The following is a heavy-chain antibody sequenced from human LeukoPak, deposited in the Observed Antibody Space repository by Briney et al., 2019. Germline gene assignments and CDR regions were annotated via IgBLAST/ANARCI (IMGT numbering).Heavy chain of an antibody. D-gene: IGHD3-22*01. V-gene: IGHV3-23*01. CDR1: GFTFNNYA. J-gene: IGHJ4*02. CDR2: ISGSGGST. CDR3: AKDPLSYYDSSGYRYFDY. Sequence: GGSLRLSCAASGFTFNNYAMNWIRQAPGKGLEWVSGISGSGGSTYYSDSVKGRYTISRDNSKNTLYLQMNRLRAEDTAVYFCAKDPLSYYDSSGYRYFDYWGQGTLVTVSS.